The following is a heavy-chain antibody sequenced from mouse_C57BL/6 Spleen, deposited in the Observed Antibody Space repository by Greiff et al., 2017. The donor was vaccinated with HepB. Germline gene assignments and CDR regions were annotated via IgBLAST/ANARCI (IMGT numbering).Heavy chain of an antibody. Sequence: QVQLQQSGAELVKPGASVKLSCKASGYTFTSYWMHWVKQRPGQGLEWIGMIHPNSGSTNYNEKFKSKATLTVDKSSSTAYMQLSSLTSEDSAVYYCARVWNWGYFDYWGQGTTLTVSS. CDR3: ARVWNWGYFDY. CDR2: IHPNSGST. CDR1: GYTFTSYW. D-gene: IGHD4-1*01. V-gene: IGHV1-64*01. J-gene: IGHJ2*01.